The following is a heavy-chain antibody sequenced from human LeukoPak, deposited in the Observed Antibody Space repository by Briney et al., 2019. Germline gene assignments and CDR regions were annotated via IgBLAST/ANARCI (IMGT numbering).Heavy chain of an antibody. CDR3: ARSLWNHFDY. CDR1: GDSVSNNIAT. V-gene: IGHV6-1*01. Sequence: SQTLSLTCAISGDSVSNNIATWNWVRQSPSRGLEWLGRTYYRSKWFNDYAVSVKSRMTISPDTSKNQFSLQLNSVTPEDTAVYYCARSLWNHFDYWGQGTLVTVSS. CDR2: TYYRSKWFN. J-gene: IGHJ4*02. D-gene: IGHD3-3*01.